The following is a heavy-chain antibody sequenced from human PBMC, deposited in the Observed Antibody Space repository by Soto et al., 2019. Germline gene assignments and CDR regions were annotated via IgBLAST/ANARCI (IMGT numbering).Heavy chain of an antibody. J-gene: IGHJ4*02. CDR3: VTDRSFSTVDF. V-gene: IGHV3-15*01. D-gene: IGHD2-2*01. CDR2: IKRKSDGGTT. Sequence: GGSLRLSCAASGFNFINAWMSWVRQAPGKGLEWVGRIKRKSDGGTTDYTAPVKGRFTISRDDSKTTLYLQMNSLKTEDTAVYYCVTDRSFSTVDFWGQGTLVTVSS. CDR1: GFNFINAW.